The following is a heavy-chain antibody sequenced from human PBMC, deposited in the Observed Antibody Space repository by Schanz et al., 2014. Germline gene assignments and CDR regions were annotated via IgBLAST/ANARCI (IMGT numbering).Heavy chain of an antibody. V-gene: IGHV3-15*01. CDR2: IRSKTDGGTT. CDR3: TAGLSLVAHALDH. Sequence: DVQLVESGGGLVKSGGSLRLSCAASGFIFSNAWMPWVRQAPGKGLEWVGRIRSKTDGGTTDYAAPVRGRFTFSSDDSNNPLQQQMNRRAAEAAGVYYCTAGLSLVAHALDHWGQGALVTVSP. D-gene: IGHD6-6*01. CDR1: GFIFSNAW. J-gene: IGHJ5*02.